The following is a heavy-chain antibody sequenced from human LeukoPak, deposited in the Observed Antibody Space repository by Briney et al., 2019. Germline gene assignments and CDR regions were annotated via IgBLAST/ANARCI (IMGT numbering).Heavy chain of an antibody. V-gene: IGHV3-23*01. J-gene: IGHJ4*02. CDR3: AKSYYDFWSGYYQTFDY. CDR2: ITATSSST. D-gene: IGHD3-3*01. Sequence: GGSLRLSCAASGFTFSSYGMSWVRQAPGKGLEWVSAITATSSSTHDADSVQGRFAISRDNSKNTLYLQMNSLRAEDTAVYYCAKSYYDFWSGYYQTFDYWGQGTLVTVSS. CDR1: GFTFSSYG.